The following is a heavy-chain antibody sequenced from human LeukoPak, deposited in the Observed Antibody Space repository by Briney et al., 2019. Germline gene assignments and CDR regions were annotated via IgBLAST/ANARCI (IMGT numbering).Heavy chain of an antibody. CDR2: INPSGGTT. Sequence: ASVKVSCKASGYTFTSYYIHWVRQAPGQGLEWMGIINPSGGTTNYAQKFQGRVTMTRDTSTSTVYVELSSLRSEDTAVYYCARGPNIPNIVVVPAASFYYYYYMDVWGKGTTVTVSS. V-gene: IGHV1-46*01. J-gene: IGHJ6*03. D-gene: IGHD2-2*01. CDR1: GYTFTSYY. CDR3: ARGPNIPNIVVVPAASFYYYYYMDV.